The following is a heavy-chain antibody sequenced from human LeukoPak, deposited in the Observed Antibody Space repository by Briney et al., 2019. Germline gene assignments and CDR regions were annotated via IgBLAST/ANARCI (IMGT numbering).Heavy chain of an antibody. Sequence: SETLSLTCAVYGGSFSGYYWSWIRQPPGKGLEWIGEINHSGSTNYNPSLKSRVTISVDTSKNQFSLKLSSVTAADTAVYYCARGPRAFTFGGRFDHWGQGTLVTVSS. CDR1: GGSFSGYY. J-gene: IGHJ5*02. CDR2: INHSGST. D-gene: IGHD3-16*01. CDR3: ARGPRAFTFGGRFDH. V-gene: IGHV4-34*01.